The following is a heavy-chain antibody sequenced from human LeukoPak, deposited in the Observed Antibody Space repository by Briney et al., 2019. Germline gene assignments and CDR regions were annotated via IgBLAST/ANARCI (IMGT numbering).Heavy chain of an antibody. CDR2: IYTRGST. Sequence: IGRIYTRGSTNYTPSLKSRVTISLDTPENHFSLKLSSVTAADTAVYYCARVTTGCYYNYWGQGTLVTVSS. V-gene: IGHV4-61*02. J-gene: IGHJ4*02. D-gene: IGHD3-22*01. CDR3: ARVTTGCYYNY.